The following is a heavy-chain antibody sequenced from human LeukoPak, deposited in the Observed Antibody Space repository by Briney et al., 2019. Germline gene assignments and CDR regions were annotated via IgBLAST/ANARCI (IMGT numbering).Heavy chain of an antibody. D-gene: IGHD3-22*01. CDR3: ARGGFGYYDSGED. V-gene: IGHV1-69*06. J-gene: IGHJ4*02. CDR2: IIPIFGTA. CDR1: GGTFSSYA. Sequence: GASVKVSCKASGGTFSSYAISWVRQAPGQGLEWMGGIIPIFGTANYAQKFQGRVTITADRSTSTAYMELSSLRSEDTAVYYCARGGFGYYDSGEDWGQGTLVTVSS.